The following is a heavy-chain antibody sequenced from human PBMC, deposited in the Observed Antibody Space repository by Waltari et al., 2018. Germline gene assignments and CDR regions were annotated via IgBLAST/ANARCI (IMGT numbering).Heavy chain of an antibody. V-gene: IGHV3-74*03. CDR2: IKSDGTNI. CDR1: GFLYNDYW. CDR3: TRNPGY. D-gene: IGHD2-15*01. J-gene: IGHJ4*02. Sequence: EVQLVESGGGLVQPGGSLRLSCAVSGFLYNDYWMDLVRQAPGQGLVWVSRIKSDGTNIKYADSVRGRFTISRDSAKNTFYLQMNSLRAEDTAVYYCTRNPGYWGQGTLVTVAS.